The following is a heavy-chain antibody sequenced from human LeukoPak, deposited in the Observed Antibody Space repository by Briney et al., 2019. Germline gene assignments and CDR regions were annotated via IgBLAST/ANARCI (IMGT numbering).Heavy chain of an antibody. J-gene: IGHJ4*02. D-gene: IGHD1-1*01. CDR1: GGSISSYY. CDR2: IYYSGST. Sequence: SETLSLTCTVSGGSISSYYWSWIRQPPGKRLEWIGYIYYSGSTNYNPSLKSRVTISVDTSKNQFSLKLSSVTAADTAVYFCARVGPEYRTWNAKMYYFDYWGQGNLVTVSS. V-gene: IGHV4-59*12. CDR3: ARVGPEYRTWNAKMYYFDY.